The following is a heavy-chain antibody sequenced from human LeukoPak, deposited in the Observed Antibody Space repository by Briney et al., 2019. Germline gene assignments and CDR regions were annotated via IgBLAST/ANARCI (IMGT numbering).Heavy chain of an antibody. Sequence: PGGSLRLSCAASGFSFSNAWMTWVRQAPGKGLEWVAVISYDGSNKYYADSVKGRFTISRDNSKNTLYLQMNSLRAEDTAVYYCAKKGYYDGSGYYMYYFDHWGQGTLVTVSS. V-gene: IGHV3-30*18. J-gene: IGHJ4*02. CDR3: AKKGYYDGSGYYMYYFDH. D-gene: IGHD3-22*01. CDR1: GFSFSNAW. CDR2: ISYDGSNK.